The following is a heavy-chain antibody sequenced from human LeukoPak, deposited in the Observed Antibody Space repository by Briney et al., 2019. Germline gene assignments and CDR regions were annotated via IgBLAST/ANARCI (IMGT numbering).Heavy chain of an antibody. CDR2: IYYSGST. J-gene: IGHJ4*02. D-gene: IGHD2-2*01. V-gene: IGHV4-39*01. Sequence: SETLSLTCTVSGGSISSSSYYWGWIRQPPGKGLEWIGSIYYSGSTYYNPSLKSRVTISVDTSKNQFSLKLSSVTAADTAVYYCARRVVPAANTFDYWGQGTLVTVSS. CDR1: GGSISSSSYY. CDR3: ARRVVPAANTFDY.